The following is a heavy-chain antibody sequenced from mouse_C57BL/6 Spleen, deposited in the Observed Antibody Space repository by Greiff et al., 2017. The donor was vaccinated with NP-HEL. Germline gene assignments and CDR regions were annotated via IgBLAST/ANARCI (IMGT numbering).Heavy chain of an antibody. Sequence: EVQLQQSGPELVKPGASVKISCKASGYTFTDYYMNWVKQSHGKSLEWIGDINPNNGGTSYNQKFKGKATLTADKSSSTAYMELRSLTSEDSAVYYCARGEDYYGSSYVAWFAYWGQGTLVTVSA. D-gene: IGHD1-1*01. CDR2: INPNNGGT. V-gene: IGHV1-26*01. CDR1: GYTFTDYY. CDR3: ARGEDYYGSSYVAWFAY. J-gene: IGHJ3*01.